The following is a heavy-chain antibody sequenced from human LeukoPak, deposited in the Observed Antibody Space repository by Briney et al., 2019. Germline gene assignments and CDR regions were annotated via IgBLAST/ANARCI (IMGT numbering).Heavy chain of an antibody. J-gene: IGHJ4*02. CDR2: INPRGGST. CDR1: GYTFTSYY. CDR3: ARDAESGPSYDSSGYYYLDY. Sequence: GASVKVSCKASGYTFTSYYIHWVRQAPGQGLEWMGIINPRGGSTSHAQKFQGRFTLTRDTSTSTIYMELSSLTSEATAVYYCARDAESGPSYDSSGYYYLDYWGQGTLVTVSS. V-gene: IGHV1-46*01. D-gene: IGHD3-22*01.